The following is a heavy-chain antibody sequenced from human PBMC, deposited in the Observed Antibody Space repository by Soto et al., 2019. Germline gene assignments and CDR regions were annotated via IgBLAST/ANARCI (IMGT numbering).Heavy chain of an antibody. CDR1: GFTLSDYY. Sequence: PEGTMRLPCAAGGFTLSDYYMSWIRQAPGKGLEWVSYITSTSSYKNYADSVKGRFTIPRDNAKNSLYLQMNSLRAEDTAVYYCAGAIMVRGVMFDYGGQGTLVPVSS. CDR2: ITSTSSYK. D-gene: IGHD3-10*01. V-gene: IGHV3-11*06. J-gene: IGHJ4*02. CDR3: AGAIMVRGVMFDY.